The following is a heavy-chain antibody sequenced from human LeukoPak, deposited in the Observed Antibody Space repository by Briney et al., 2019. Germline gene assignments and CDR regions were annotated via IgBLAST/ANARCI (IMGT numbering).Heavy chain of an antibody. V-gene: IGHV3-23*01. CDR1: GFTFSSYA. CDR2: ISGSGGST. CDR3: AKGDDYGDYGSFDY. D-gene: IGHD4-17*01. J-gene: IGHJ4*02. Sequence: GGSLRLSCAAPGFTFSSYAMSWVRQAPGKGLEWVSAISGSGGSTYYADSVKGRFTISRDNSKNTLYLQMNSLRAEDTAVYYCAKGDDYGDYGSFDYWGQGTLVTVSS.